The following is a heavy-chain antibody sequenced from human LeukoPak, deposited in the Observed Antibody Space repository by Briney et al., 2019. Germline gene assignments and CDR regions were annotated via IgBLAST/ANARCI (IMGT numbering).Heavy chain of an antibody. D-gene: IGHD3-3*01. CDR3: ARLAGYDFWSGYYISRAYFDY. CDR2: IYYNGST. Sequence: SETLSLTXTVSGGSISSSSYYWGWIRQPPGNGLEWIRSIYYNGSTYYNPSLKSRVTISVDTSKNQFSLKLSSVTAADTAVYYCARLAGYDFWSGYYISRAYFDYWGQGTLVTVSS. CDR1: GGSISSSSYY. J-gene: IGHJ4*02. V-gene: IGHV4-39*01.